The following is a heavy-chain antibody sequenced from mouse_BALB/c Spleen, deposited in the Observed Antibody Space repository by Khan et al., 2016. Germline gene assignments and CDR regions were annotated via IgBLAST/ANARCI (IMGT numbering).Heavy chain of an antibody. D-gene: IGHD2-2*01. CDR1: GYSFTNYG. V-gene: IGHV9-3-1*01. J-gene: IGHJ2*01. CDR2: INTYTGDP. Sequence: QIQLVQSGPELKKPGDTVKISCKAPGYSFTNYGMNWVKQAPGKGLKWMGWINTYTGDPTYADDFKGRFAFSLENSASTAYMQINNLKNEDTANSCCARRRLRLPFDYWGQGTTLTVSS. CDR3: ARRRLRLPFDY.